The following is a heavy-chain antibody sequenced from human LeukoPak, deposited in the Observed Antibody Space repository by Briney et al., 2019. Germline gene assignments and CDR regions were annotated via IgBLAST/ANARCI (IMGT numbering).Heavy chain of an antibody. Sequence: PGGSLRLSCAASGFTFSIYWMSWVRQAPGKGLEWVANINQDGSEKYYVDSVKGRFTISRDNAENSVYLQMNSLRAEDTAVYYCARETRFYGSGSYNIDYWGQGTLVTVSS. CDR3: ARETRFYGSGSYNIDY. D-gene: IGHD3-10*01. J-gene: IGHJ4*02. V-gene: IGHV3-7*01. CDR1: GFTFSIYW. CDR2: INQDGSEK.